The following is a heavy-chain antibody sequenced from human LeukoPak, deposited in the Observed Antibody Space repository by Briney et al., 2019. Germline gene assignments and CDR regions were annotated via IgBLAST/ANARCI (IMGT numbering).Heavy chain of an antibody. CDR3: ARARRPYYDILTGYGMDV. J-gene: IGHJ6*04. V-gene: IGHV1-69*01. CDR1: GGTFSSYA. CDR2: IIPIFGTA. Sequence: SVKVSCKASGGTFSSYAISWVRQAPGQGLEWMGGIIPIFGTANYAQKFQGRVTITADESTSTAYKELSSLRSEDTAVYYCARARRPYYDILTGYGMDVWGKGTTVTVSS. D-gene: IGHD3-9*01.